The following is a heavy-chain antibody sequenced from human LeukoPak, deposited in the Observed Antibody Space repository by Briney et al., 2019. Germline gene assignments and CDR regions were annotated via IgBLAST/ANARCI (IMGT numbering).Heavy chain of an antibody. V-gene: IGHV1-2*04. Sequence: ASVKVSCKASGYTFTGYYMHWVRQAPGQGLEWMGWINPNSGGTNYAQKFQGWVTMTRGTSISTAYMELSRLRSDDTAVYYCARSTLGIAAAPDYWGQGTLVTVSS. CDR1: GYTFTGYY. CDR3: ARSTLGIAAAPDY. CDR2: INPNSGGT. D-gene: IGHD6-13*01. J-gene: IGHJ4*02.